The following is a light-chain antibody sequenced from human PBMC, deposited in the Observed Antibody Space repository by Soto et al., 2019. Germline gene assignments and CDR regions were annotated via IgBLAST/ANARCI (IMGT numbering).Light chain of an antibody. CDR2: TTS. CDR1: QTIAMY. Sequence: DIQMTQSPSSLSASVGDRVTITCRASQTIAMYVNWFQQKPGKAPKPLIYTTSTLQSGVPSRFSGSGSGTDFTLTISSLQPEDVATYYCQKCGIAPFSFGGGTKVELK. V-gene: IGKV1-27*01. CDR3: QKCGIAPFS. J-gene: IGKJ4*01.